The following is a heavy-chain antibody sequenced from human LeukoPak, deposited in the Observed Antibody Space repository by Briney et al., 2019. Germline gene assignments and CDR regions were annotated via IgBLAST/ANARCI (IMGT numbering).Heavy chain of an antibody. D-gene: IGHD3-16*01. V-gene: IGHV3-74*01. Sequence: PGGSLRLSCAASGLTVSSNYMSWVRQAPGKGLEWVSLINPDGSTTTYADSVKGRFTISRDNAKNTVYLQMNSLRGEDTAVYYCTRDLRGSPDRWGQGTLVTVSS. CDR2: INPDGSTT. J-gene: IGHJ5*02. CDR1: GLTVSSNY. CDR3: TRDLRGSPDR.